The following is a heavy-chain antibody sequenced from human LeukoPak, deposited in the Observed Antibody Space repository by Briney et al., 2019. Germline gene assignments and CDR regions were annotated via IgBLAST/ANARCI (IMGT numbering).Heavy chain of an antibody. Sequence: GGSLRLSCAASGFTFSSYAMSWVRQAPGKGQEWVSAISGSGGSTYYADSVKGRFTISRDNSKNTLYLQMNSLRAEDTAVYYCAKVKTYYYDSSGYPDAFDIWGQGTMVTVSS. CDR3: AKVKTYYYDSSGYPDAFDI. D-gene: IGHD3-22*01. V-gene: IGHV3-23*01. CDR2: ISGSGGST. CDR1: GFTFSSYA. J-gene: IGHJ3*02.